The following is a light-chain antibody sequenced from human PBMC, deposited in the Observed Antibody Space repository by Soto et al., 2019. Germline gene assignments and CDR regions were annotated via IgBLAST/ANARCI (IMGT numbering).Light chain of an antibody. J-gene: IGKJ1*01. V-gene: IGKV1-6*01. CDR3: LQDYDYPRT. Sequence: AIQMTQSPSSLSASVGDRVSITCRASQGIVNELSWFQQRPGNAPILLFSAASRLQSGVPSRFSGRGSGTDFTLTISSLQPEDFATYYCLQDYDYPRTFGQGTKVDI. CDR2: AAS. CDR1: QGIVNE.